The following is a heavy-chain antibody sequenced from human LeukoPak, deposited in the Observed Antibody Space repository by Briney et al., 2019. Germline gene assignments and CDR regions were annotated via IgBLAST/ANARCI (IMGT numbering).Heavy chain of an antibody. CDR2: IYTSGST. CDR1: GGSFSGYY. CDR3: ARERIAAVDYYYYYYMDV. Sequence: SETLSLTCAVYGGSFSGYYWSWIRQPAGKGLEWIGRIYTSGSTNYNPSLKSRVTMSVDTSKNQFSLKLSSVTAADTAVYYCARERIAAVDYYYYYYMDVWGKGTTVTISS. J-gene: IGHJ6*03. V-gene: IGHV4-4*07. D-gene: IGHD6-13*01.